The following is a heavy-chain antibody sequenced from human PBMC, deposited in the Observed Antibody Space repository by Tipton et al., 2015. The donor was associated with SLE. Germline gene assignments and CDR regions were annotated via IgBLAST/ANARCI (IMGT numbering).Heavy chain of an antibody. V-gene: IGHV4-61*10. D-gene: IGHD6-13*01. CDR1: GDSISSGSYY. J-gene: IGHJ6*02. CDR3: AKMRTNWYGIDV. CDR2: MYESGST. Sequence: TLSLTCTVSGDSISSGSYYWNWIRQPAGKGLEWIGNMYESGSTNYNPSLKSRVAIFVDTSTNQFSLRLSSVTAADTAVYYCAKMRTNWYGIDVWGQGTMVTVSS.